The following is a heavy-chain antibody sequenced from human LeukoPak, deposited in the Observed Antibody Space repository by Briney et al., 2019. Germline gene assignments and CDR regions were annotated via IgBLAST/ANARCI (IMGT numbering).Heavy chain of an antibody. CDR2: ISSSTSSK. Sequence: GGSLRPSCAASGFTFSTYSMNWVRQAPGKGLEWVSSISSSTSSKYYADSVKGRFTISRDNAKNSLYLQMNSLRAEDTAVYYCARLKIYCTGGVCLSPIDYWGQGTLVTVSS. J-gene: IGHJ4*02. CDR1: GFTFSTYS. CDR3: ARLKIYCTGGVCLSPIDY. D-gene: IGHD2-8*02. V-gene: IGHV3-21*01.